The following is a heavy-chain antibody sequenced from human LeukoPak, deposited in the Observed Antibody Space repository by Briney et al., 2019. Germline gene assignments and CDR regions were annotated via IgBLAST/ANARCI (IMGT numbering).Heavy chain of an antibody. V-gene: IGHV4-39*01. CDR1: GGSISSHYY. D-gene: IGHD3-10*01. Sequence: SETLSLTCTVSGGSISSHYYWIWVRQPPGKGLEWIGSIYYSGSTYYNPSLKSRVTISVDTSKNQFSLKLSSLTAAETAVYYCARQYGSGSSYTPVVDLWGQGTLVTVSS. CDR2: IYYSGST. J-gene: IGHJ4*02. CDR3: ARQYGSGSSYTPVVDL.